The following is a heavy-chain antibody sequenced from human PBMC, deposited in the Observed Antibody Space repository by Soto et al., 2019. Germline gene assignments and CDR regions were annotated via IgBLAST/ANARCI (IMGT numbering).Heavy chain of an antibody. CDR1: GDSISSGGYS. V-gene: IGHV4-30-2*01. CDR3: ARDSRSGYYFDN. CDR2: TYHSGGA. D-gene: IGHD3-22*01. Sequence: QLQLQESGSGLVKPSQTLSLTCVVSGDSISSGGYSWNWIRQPPGKALEWIGHTYHSGGALYNPSLDSRGTISVDKSTNHFSLRLTSVTAADTAVYYCARDSRSGYYFDNWGQGTLVTVSS. J-gene: IGHJ4*02.